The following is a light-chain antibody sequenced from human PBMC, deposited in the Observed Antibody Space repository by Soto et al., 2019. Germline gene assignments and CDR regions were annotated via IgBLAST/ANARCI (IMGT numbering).Light chain of an antibody. V-gene: IGKV1-5*01. Sequence: DIQMTQSPSTLSASVGDRVTITCRASQSISSWLAWYQQKPGKAPKLLIYDASSLESGVPSRFSGSGSGTEVTLTISSLQPDDFATYYGQQYNSYSYTFGQGTKLEIK. J-gene: IGKJ2*01. CDR1: QSISSW. CDR2: DAS. CDR3: QQYNSYSYT.